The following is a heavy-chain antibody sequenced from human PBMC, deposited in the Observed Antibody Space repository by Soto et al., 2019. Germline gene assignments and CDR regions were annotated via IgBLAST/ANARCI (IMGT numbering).Heavy chain of an antibody. CDR2: IFPRAAT. J-gene: IGHJ4*02. Sequence: PLSLSWGVAGGSRSGVACCWNLIRKPPGKGLEWIGYIFPRAATYYNPSLKSRVPISIDVSKNQFSLSLRSLIAAHTAVYYCARSREFAYWRQGTLVTVSS. CDR1: GGSRSGVACC. V-gene: IGHV4-30-2*01. CDR3: ARSREFAY.